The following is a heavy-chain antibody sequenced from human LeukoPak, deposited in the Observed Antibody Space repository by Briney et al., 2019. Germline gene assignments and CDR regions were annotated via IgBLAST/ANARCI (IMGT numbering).Heavy chain of an antibody. D-gene: IGHD3-10*01. J-gene: IGHJ4*02. CDR1: GFTVSSNY. Sequence: PGGSLRLSCAASGFTVSSNYMGWVRQAPGKGLEWVSVIYSGGSTYYADSVKGRFTISRDNSKNTLYLQLNSLRGEDTAVYYCAKVTAKNMVRGVGGFDYWGQGTLVTVSS. CDR3: AKVTAKNMVRGVGGFDY. CDR2: IYSGGST. V-gene: IGHV3-53*01.